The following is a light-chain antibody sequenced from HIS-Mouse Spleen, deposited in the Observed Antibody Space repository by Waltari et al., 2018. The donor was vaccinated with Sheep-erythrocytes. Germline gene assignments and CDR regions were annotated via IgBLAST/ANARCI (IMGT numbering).Light chain of an antibody. CDR1: ALPKKY. CDR2: EDS. Sequence: SYELTQPPSVSVSPGQTARITCSGDALPKKYAYWYQQKSGQPPVLVLYEDSKRTSGIPGRFAGSTSGTMATLTISGAQVEDEADYYCYSTDSSGNHWVFGGGTKLTVL. CDR3: YSTDSSGNHWV. J-gene: IGLJ3*02. V-gene: IGLV3-10*01.